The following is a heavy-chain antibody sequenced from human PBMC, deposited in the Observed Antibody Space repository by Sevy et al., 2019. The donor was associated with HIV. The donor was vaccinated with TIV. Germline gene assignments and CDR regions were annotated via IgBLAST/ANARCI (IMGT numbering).Heavy chain of an antibody. D-gene: IGHD4-17*01. Sequence: GGSLRLSCSASGFAFSAYWMVWVRQGPGKGLEWVANIKQDGSEQNYVDSVEGRFTISRDNGKNLFYLQMNDLRAEDTAVYYWGGGGGGFYGDYPFDYWGHGTLVTVSS. J-gene: IGHJ4*01. CDR2: IKQDGSEQ. CDR1: GFAFSAYW. CDR3: GGGGGGFYGDYPFDY. V-gene: IGHV3-7*01.